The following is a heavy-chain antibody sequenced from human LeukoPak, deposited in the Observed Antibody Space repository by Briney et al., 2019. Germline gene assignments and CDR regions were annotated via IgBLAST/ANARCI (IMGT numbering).Heavy chain of an antibody. Sequence: GGSLRLSCAASAFTLSSDWMTWVRQAPGKGLEWVATIKPDGSEKYYVDSLKGRFTISRDNARNSVYLQMNSLRVEDTAVYHCAVDKSWSFPLWGQGTLVTVSS. CDR1: AFTLSSDW. CDR3: AVDKSWSFPL. D-gene: IGHD1-26*01. J-gene: IGHJ4*02. CDR2: IKPDGSEK. V-gene: IGHV3-7*01.